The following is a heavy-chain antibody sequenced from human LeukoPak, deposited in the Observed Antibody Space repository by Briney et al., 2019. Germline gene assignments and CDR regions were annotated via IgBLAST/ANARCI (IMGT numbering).Heavy chain of an antibody. CDR2: IRYDGSNK. Sequence: GGSLRLSCAASGFTFSNYAMSWVRQAPGKGLEWVAFIRYDGSNKYYADSVKGRFTISRDNSKNTLYLQMNSLRAEDTAVYYCAKDGGYAYNWFDPWGQGTLVTVSS. D-gene: IGHD2-8*01. CDR3: AKDGGYAYNWFDP. V-gene: IGHV3-30*02. CDR1: GFTFSNYA. J-gene: IGHJ5*02.